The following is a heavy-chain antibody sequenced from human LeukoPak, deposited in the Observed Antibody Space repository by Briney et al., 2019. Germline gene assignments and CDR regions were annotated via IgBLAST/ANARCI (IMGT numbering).Heavy chain of an antibody. CDR2: IYYSGST. J-gene: IGHJ3*02. V-gene: IGHV4-59*01. D-gene: IGHD7-27*01. CDR3: ARDGFWGHAFVI. Sequence: SETLSLTCTVSGGSLSSYYWSWIRQPPGKGLEWIGYIYYSGSTNYNPSLKSRVTISVDTSKNQFSLKLSSVTAADTAVYYCARDGFWGHAFVIWGQGTMVTVSS. CDR1: GGSLSSYY.